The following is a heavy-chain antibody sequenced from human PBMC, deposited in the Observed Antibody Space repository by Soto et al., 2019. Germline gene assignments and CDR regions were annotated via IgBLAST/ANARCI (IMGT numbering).Heavy chain of an antibody. CDR1: GVSLTSGTYY. J-gene: IGHJ4*02. Sequence: SETLSLSCSVSGVSLTSGTYYWSWIRQHPGKGLEWIGYIFYSGSTDYNPSLKSRVNISVDTSKNQFSLKLSSVTAADTAVYYCASTEDFFDYWGQGTLVTVSS. CDR3: ASTEDFFDY. V-gene: IGHV4-31*03. CDR2: IFYSGST.